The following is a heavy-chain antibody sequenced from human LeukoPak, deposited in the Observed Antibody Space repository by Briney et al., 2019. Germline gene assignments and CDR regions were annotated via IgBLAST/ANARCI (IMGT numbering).Heavy chain of an antibody. D-gene: IGHD6-25*01. J-gene: IGHJ4*02. CDR1: GFSFNSYW. CDR2: TKPDGSEK. V-gene: IGHV3-7*01. CDR3: ATDGYSSARDY. Sequence: GGSLRLSCAASGFSFNSYWMRWVRQAPGKGLERVANTKPDGSEKYYGDSVRGRFTISRDNAKNLLYLQMSNLRAEDTAVYYCATDGYSSARDYWGQGTLVTVSS.